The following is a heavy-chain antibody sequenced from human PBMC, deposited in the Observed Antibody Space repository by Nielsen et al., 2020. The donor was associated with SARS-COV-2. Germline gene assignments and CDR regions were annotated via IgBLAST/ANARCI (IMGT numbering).Heavy chain of an antibody. CDR1: GFTFGDYA. D-gene: IGHD6-19*01. CDR3: GRDRSTSGWWGFADY. Sequence: GGSLRLSCTASGFTFGDYAMIWVRQAPGKGLEWVGFIRSKAYGGTTETAASLKGRFTISRDDSRSIAYLEVNSPITEDTAVYYCGRDRSTSGWWGFADYWGQGTLVTVSS. V-gene: IGHV3-49*04. J-gene: IGHJ4*02. CDR2: IRSKAYGGTT.